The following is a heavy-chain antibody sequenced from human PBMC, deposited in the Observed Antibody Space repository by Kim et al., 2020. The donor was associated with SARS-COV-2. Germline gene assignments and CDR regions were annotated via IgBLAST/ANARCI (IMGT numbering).Heavy chain of an antibody. D-gene: IGHD3-10*01. CDR3: ARDRAELSSYYYYYGMDV. V-gene: IGHV3-11*05. J-gene: IGHJ6*02. Sequence: KGRFTISRDNAKNSLYLQMNSLRAEDTAVYYCARDRAELSSYYYYYGMDVWGQGTTVTVSS.